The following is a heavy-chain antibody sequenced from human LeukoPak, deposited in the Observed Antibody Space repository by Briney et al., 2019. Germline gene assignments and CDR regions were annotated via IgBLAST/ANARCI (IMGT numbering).Heavy chain of an antibody. J-gene: IGHJ4*02. CDR1: GFTFKTTG. Sequence: GRSLRLSCAASGFTFKTTGMHWVRQAPGKGLEWVAIDGTNTYYRDSVKGRFTISRDNSKNTLYLQMNSLSGEDTAVYYCARDKDWYFDSWGQGTLVTVSS. CDR3: ARDKDWYFDS. D-gene: IGHD3/OR15-3a*01. CDR2: DGTNT. V-gene: IGHV3-33*01.